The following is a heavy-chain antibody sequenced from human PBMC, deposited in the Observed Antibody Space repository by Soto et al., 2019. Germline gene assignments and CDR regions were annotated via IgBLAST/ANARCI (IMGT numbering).Heavy chain of an antibody. Sequence: QLQLQESGSGLVMPSQTLSLTCAVYGGSISSGSYSWSWLRQPPGKGLEWIGYIYHSGSTYYNPSLKSRVTISVDRSKNQFSLKLSSVTAADTAVYYCAAGGGLPRYYWGQGTLVTVSS. CDR1: GGSISSGSYS. D-gene: IGHD5-12*01. V-gene: IGHV4-30-2*01. CDR3: AAGGGLPRYY. CDR2: IYHSGST. J-gene: IGHJ4*02.